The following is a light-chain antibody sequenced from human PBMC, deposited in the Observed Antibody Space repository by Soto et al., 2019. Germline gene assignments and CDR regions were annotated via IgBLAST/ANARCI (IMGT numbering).Light chain of an antibody. CDR1: QSVSSY. J-gene: IGKJ1*01. CDR3: QQRSNWHPGT. V-gene: IGKV3-11*01. Sequence: EILFTQSPATLSLSPGESATLSCRASQSVSSYLAWYQQKPGQAPRLLICDASNRANGIPARFSGSGSGTDFTLTISSLEPEDFAVYYCQQRSNWHPGTFGQGTKVDIK. CDR2: DAS.